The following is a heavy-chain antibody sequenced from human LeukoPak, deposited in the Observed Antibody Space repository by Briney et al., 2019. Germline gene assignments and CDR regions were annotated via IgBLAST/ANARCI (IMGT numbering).Heavy chain of an antibody. V-gene: IGHV1-46*01. CDR2: INPSGGST. CDR1: GYTFTSYY. J-gene: IGHJ5*02. CDR3: ARDSAHYYDSEEYTDNWFDP. D-gene: IGHD3-22*01. Sequence: ASVKVSCKASGYTFTSYYMHWVRQAPGQGLEWMGIINPSGGSTSYAQKFQGRVTMTRDTSTSTVYMELSSLRSEDTAVYYCARDSAHYYDSEEYTDNWFDPWGQGTLVTVSS.